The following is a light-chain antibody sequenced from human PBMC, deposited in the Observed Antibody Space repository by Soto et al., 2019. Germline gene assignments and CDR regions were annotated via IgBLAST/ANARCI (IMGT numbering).Light chain of an antibody. J-gene: IGKJ1*01. CDR2: KAS. CDR1: QSISSW. Sequence: DIQMTQSPSTLSGSVGDRVTITCRASQSISSWVAWYQQKPGKAPKLLIYKASSLESGAPSRFSGSGSGTEFTLTISSLQPDDFATYYCQQYNSYWTFGQGTKVDIK. V-gene: IGKV1-5*03. CDR3: QQYNSYWT.